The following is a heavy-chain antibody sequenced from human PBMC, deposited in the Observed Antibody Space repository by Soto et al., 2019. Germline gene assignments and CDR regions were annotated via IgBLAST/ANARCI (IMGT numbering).Heavy chain of an antibody. V-gene: IGHV4-30-4*01. CDR3: ARYDSSGYYVDY. Sequence: KTSETLSLTCTVSGGSISSGDYYWSWIRQPPGKGLEWIGYIYYSGSTYYNPSLKSRVTISVDTSKNQFSLKLSSVTAADTAVYYCARYDSSGYYVDYWGQGTLVTVSS. CDR2: IYYSGST. D-gene: IGHD3-22*01. J-gene: IGHJ4*02. CDR1: GGSISSGDYY.